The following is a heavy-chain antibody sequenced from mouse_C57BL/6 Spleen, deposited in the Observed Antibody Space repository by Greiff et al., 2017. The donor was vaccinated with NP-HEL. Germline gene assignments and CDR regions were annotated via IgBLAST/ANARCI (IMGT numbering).Heavy chain of an antibody. CDR1: GYAFSSSW. D-gene: IGHD2-13*01. CDR3: ARLGDGVRTISFAY. J-gene: IGHJ3*01. CDR2: IYPGDGDT. V-gene: IGHV1-82*01. Sequence: VQLQQSGPELVKPGASVKISCKASGYAFSSSWMNWVKQRPGKGLEWIGRIYPGDGDTNYNGKFKGKATLTADKSSSTAYMQLSSLTSEDSAVYFWARLGDGVRTISFAYWGQGTLVTVSA.